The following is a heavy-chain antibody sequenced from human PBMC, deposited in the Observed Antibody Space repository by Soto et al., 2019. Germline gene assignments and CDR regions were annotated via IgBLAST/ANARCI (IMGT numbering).Heavy chain of an antibody. Sequence: SVKVSCKASGGTFSSYTISWVRQAPGQGLEWMGRIIPILGIANYAQKFQGRVTITADKSTSTAYMELSSLRSEDTAVYYCAREPVAFISTGWYTSYNYYGMVVGGQGTTVKVSS. CDR3: AREPVAFISTGWYTSYNYYGMVV. CDR2: IIPILGIA. J-gene: IGHJ6*01. CDR1: GGTFSSYT. D-gene: IGHD2-2*02. V-gene: IGHV1-69*04.